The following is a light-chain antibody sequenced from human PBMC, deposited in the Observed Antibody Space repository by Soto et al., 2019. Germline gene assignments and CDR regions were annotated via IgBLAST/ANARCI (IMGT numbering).Light chain of an antibody. CDR2: GAS. J-gene: IGKJ5*01. Sequence: TVLTQSPATLSVSPGERASLSCRASQSVSINLAWYQQKPGQAPRLLIYGASTRATGIPARFSGSGSGTDFTLTISSLEPEDFAVYYCQQRSNWPPITFGQGTRLEIK. CDR3: QQRSNWPPIT. CDR1: QSVSIN. V-gene: IGKV3-11*01.